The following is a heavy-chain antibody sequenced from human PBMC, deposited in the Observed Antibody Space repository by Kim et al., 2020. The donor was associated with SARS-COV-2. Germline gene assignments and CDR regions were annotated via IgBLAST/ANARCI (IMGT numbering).Heavy chain of an antibody. J-gene: IGHJ3*02. CDR1: GFTFGSFS. D-gene: IGHD6-19*01. Sequence: GGSLRLSCAASGFTFGSFSMSWVSQAPGKGLEWISTISNAGTSTYYADSVKGRFTISRDNSKNTLFLQMNSLRAADTAVYYCTKREWTSGWYFAFEIWGQGKMVTVSS. V-gene: IGHV3-23*01. CDR2: ISNAGTST. CDR3: TKREWTSGWYFAFEI.